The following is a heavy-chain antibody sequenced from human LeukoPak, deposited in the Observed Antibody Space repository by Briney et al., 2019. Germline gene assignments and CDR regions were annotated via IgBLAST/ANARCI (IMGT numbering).Heavy chain of an antibody. CDR2: MYSGGTT. CDR1: GFTVGSNY. V-gene: IGHV3-53*05. J-gene: IGHJ4*02. Sequence: GGSLRLSCAASGFTVGSNYMSWVRQAPGKGLEWVSVMYSGGTTYYADSVKGRFTISRDNSKNTLYLQMNSLRAEDTALYYCARRDYGDYWGQGTLVTVSS. CDR3: ARRDYGDY.